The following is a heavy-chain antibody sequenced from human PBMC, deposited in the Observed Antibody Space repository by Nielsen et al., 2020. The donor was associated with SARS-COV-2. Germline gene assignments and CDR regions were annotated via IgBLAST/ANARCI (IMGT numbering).Heavy chain of an antibody. Sequence: GGSLRLSCAASGFTFSSYGMHWVRQAPGKGLEWVAVIWYDGSNKYYADSVKGRFTISRDNSKNTLYLQMNSLRAEDTAVYYCARVEREQTLIGAFDIWGQGTMVTVSS. CDR1: GFTFSSYG. V-gene: IGHV3-33*01. CDR3: ARVEREQTLIGAFDI. D-gene: IGHD1/OR15-1a*01. J-gene: IGHJ3*02. CDR2: IWYDGSNK.